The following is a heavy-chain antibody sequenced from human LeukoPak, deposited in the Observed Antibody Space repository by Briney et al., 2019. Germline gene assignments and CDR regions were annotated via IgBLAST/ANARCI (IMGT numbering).Heavy chain of an antibody. CDR3: ASGIAARPNWFDP. CDR1: GYSISSGYY. D-gene: IGHD6-6*01. CDR2: IYHSGST. V-gene: IGHV4-38-2*02. J-gene: IGHJ5*02. Sequence: SETLSLTCTVSGYSISSGYYWGWIRQPPGKGLEWIGSIYHSGSTYYNPSLKSRVTISVDTSKNQFSLKLSSVTAADTAVYYCASGIAARPNWFDPWGQGTLVTVSS.